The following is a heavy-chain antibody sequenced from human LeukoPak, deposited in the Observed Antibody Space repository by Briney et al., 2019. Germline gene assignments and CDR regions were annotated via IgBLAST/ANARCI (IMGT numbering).Heavy chain of an antibody. D-gene: IGHD3-10*01. V-gene: IGHV4-59*01. Sequence: SETLSLTCTVSGGSISSYYWSWIRQPPGKGLEWIGYIYYSGSTNYNPSLKSRVTISVDTSKNQFSLKLSSVTAADTAVYYCARYNYYGSGTNAFDIWGQGTMVTVSS. CDR1: GGSISSYY. J-gene: IGHJ3*02. CDR2: IYYSGST. CDR3: ARYNYYGSGTNAFDI.